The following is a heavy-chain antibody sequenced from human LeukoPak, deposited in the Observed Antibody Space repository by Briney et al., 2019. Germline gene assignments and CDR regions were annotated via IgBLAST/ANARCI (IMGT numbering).Heavy chain of an antibody. CDR1: GYTFGDYA. CDR2: IRGKAYGGTT. V-gene: IGHV3-49*04. CDR3: SRSGDSSGYYQYFDY. J-gene: IGHJ4*02. Sequence: GRSLRLSCTASGYTFGDYAMSWVRQAPGKGLEWVGLIRGKAYGGTTEYAASVKGRFTISRDDSISIDYLQMNSLKTEDTAVYYCSRSGDSSGYYQYFDYWGQGTLVTVSS. D-gene: IGHD3-22*01.